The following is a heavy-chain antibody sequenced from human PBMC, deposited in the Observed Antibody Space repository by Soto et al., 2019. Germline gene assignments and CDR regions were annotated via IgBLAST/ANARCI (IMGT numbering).Heavy chain of an antibody. D-gene: IGHD5-12*01. CDR1: GGSISIGGFY. J-gene: IGHJ4*02. CDR3: ARGRVGGYSGYDLRFFDY. CDR2: IYYSGST. Sequence: SETLSLTCTVSGGSISIGGFYWSWIRQHPGKGLEWIGYIYYSGSTSYNPSLKSRVIISVDTSKNQFSLKLSSVTAADTAVYYCARGRVGGYSGYDLRFFDYWGQGTLVTVSS. V-gene: IGHV4-31*03.